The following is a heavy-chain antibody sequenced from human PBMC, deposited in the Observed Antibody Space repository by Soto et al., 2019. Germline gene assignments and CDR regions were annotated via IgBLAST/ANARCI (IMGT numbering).Heavy chain of an antibody. Sequence: EVQLVESGGGLVKPGGSLRLSCAASGFTFSNAWMSWVRQAPGKGLEWVGRIKSKTDGGTTDYAAPVKGRFTISRDDSKNTLYLQMNSLKTEDTAVYYCTTDPLNIVVVPAAIFGGGPYYYYGMDVWGQGTTVTVSS. CDR1: GFTFSNAW. CDR3: TTDPLNIVVVPAAIFGGGPYYYYGMDV. J-gene: IGHJ6*02. CDR2: IKSKTDGGTT. V-gene: IGHV3-15*01. D-gene: IGHD2-2*01.